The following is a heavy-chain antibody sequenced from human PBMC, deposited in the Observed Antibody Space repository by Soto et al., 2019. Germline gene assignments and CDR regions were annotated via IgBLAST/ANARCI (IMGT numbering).Heavy chain of an antibody. J-gene: IGHJ4*02. CDR3: ARLESSNADY. D-gene: IGHD6-13*01. V-gene: IGHV4-39*01. Sequence: SETLSLTCTVSGGSISSSSYYWGWIRQPPGKGLEWIGSIYYSGSTYYNPSLKSRVTISVDTSKNQFSLKLSSVTAADTAVYYCARLESSNADYWGQGTLVTVSS. CDR2: IYYSGST. CDR1: GGSISSSSYY.